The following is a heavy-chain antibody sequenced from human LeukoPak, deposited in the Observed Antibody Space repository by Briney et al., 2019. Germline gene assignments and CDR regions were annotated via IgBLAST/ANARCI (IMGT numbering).Heavy chain of an antibody. D-gene: IGHD6-19*01. CDR1: GGSISSYY. CDR3: ARDRPGGGGWYEDFDY. Sequence: PSETLSLTCTVSGGSISSYYWSWLRQPAGKGLEWLGRIYTSGSTNYNPSLKSRVTMSVDTSKNQFSLKLSSVTAADTAVYYCARDRPGGGGWYEDFDYWGQGTLVTVSS. CDR2: IYTSGST. J-gene: IGHJ4*02. V-gene: IGHV4-4*07.